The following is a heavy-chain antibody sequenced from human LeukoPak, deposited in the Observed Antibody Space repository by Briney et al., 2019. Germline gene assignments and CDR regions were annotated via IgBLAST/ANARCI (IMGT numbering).Heavy chain of an antibody. CDR1: GFTFRGYS. CDR3: ARDGGYCTKGVCYLDY. V-gene: IGHV3-21*01. J-gene: IGHJ4*02. Sequence: PGGSLRLSCAASGFTFRGYSMNWVRQAPGKGLEWVSSISSYNDYIYYADSVKGRFTISRDNAKNSLYLEMNSLRAEDTAVYYCARDGGYCTKGVCYLDYWGQGTLGTVSS. CDR2: ISSYNDYI. D-gene: IGHD2-8*01.